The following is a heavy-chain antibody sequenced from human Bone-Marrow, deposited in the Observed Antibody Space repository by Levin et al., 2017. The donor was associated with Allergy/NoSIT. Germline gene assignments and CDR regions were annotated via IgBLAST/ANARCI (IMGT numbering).Heavy chain of an antibody. V-gene: IGHV4-34*01. J-gene: IGHJ3*02. CDR1: GGSFSGYY. CDR2: INHSGST. Sequence: PSETLSLTCAVYGGSFSGYYWSWIRQPPGKGLEWIGEINHSGSTNYNPSLKSRVTISVDTSKNQFSLKLSSVTAADTAVYYCARADCGGDCYLPANAFDIWGQGTMVTVSS. CDR3: ARADCGGDCYLPANAFDI. D-gene: IGHD2-21*01.